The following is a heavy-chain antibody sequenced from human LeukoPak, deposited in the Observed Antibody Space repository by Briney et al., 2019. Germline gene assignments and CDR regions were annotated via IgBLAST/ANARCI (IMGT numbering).Heavy chain of an antibody. CDR2: IYYSGST. D-gene: IGHD6-13*01. CDR1: GGSISRYY. J-gene: IGHJ6*02. Sequence: SETLSLTCTVSGGSISRYYWSWIRQPPGKGLEWIGYIYYSGSTNYNPSLKSRVTISVDTSKNQFSLKLSSVTAADTAVYYCARDSNPGYSSSWYYYGMDVWGQGTTVTVSS. V-gene: IGHV4-59*01. CDR3: ARDSNPGYSSSWYYYGMDV.